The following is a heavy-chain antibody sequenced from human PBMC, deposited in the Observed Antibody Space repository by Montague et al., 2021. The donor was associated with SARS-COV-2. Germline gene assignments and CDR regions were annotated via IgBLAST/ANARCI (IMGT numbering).Heavy chain of an antibody. CDR1: GGFISSGNW. CDR3: ARGHLSVSMIVVVFTSASYYFDY. CDR2: IFHSGAA. J-gene: IGHJ4*02. V-gene: IGHV4-4*02. D-gene: IGHD3-22*01. Sequence: SETLSLTCAVSGGFISSGNWWSWVRQPPGKGLEWIGEIFHSGAASYNPSLKSRVTISVDTSRNQFSLKLTSVTAADTAVYFCARGHLSVSMIVVVFTSASYYFDYWGQGALVTVSS.